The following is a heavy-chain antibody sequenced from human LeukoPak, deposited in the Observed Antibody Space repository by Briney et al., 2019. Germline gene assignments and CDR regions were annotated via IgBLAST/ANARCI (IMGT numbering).Heavy chain of an antibody. CDR1: GFTFGDYA. D-gene: IGHD4-17*01. CDR2: IRSKAYGGTT. CDR3: TRDTWHGEFDY. Sequence: GRSLRLSCTASGFTFGDYAMSWFRQAPGKGLEWVGFIRSKAYGGTTEYAASVKGRFTISRDDSKSIAYLQMNSLKTEDTAVYYCTRDTWHGEFDYWGQGTLVTVSS. J-gene: IGHJ4*02. V-gene: IGHV3-49*03.